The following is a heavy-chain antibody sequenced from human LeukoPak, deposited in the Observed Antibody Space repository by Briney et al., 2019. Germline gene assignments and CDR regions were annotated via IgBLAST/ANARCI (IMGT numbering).Heavy chain of an antibody. CDR1: GYTFTSYA. J-gene: IGHJ4*02. CDR3: ARDSFYDFWSGYSSY. V-gene: IGHV1-2*02. D-gene: IGHD3-3*01. CDR2: INPNSGGT. Sequence: ASVKVSCKASGYTFTSYAMNWVRQAPGQGLEWMGWINPNSGGTNYAQKFQGRVTMTRDTSISTAYMELSRLRSDDTAVYYCARDSFYDFWSGYSSYWGQGTLVTVSS.